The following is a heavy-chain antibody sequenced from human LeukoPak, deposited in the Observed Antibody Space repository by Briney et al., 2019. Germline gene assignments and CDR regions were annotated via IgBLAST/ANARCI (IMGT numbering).Heavy chain of an antibody. CDR2: ISGSGGST. Sequence: GGSLRLSCSASGFTFSSYAMSWVRQGPGKGLEWVSAISGSGGSTYYADSVKGRFTISRDNYKNTLYLQMNSLRAEDTAVYYCAKGVRGSSWYDYYSMDVWGKGTTVTVS. J-gene: IGHJ6*03. CDR1: GFTFSSYA. V-gene: IGHV3-23*01. CDR3: AKGVRGSSWYDYYSMDV. D-gene: IGHD6-13*01.